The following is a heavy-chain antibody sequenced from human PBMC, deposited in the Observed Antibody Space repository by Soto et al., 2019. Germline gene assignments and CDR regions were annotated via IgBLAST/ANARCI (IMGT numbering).Heavy chain of an antibody. CDR2: MNPNSGNT. CDR1: GYTFTSYD. V-gene: IGHV1-8*01. J-gene: IGHJ4*02. Sequence: QVQLVQSGAEVKKPGASVKVSCKASGYTFTSYDINWVRQATGQGLEWMGWMNPNSGNTGYAQKSQGRVPKTRNTSISTADVERSSLRSEDAAVYYCGGGGDLGGDYWGQGTLVTVSS. D-gene: IGHD3-16*01. CDR3: GGGGDLGGDY.